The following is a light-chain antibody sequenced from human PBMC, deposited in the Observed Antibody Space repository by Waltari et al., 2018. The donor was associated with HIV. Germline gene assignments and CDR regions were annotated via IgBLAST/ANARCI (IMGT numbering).Light chain of an antibody. CDR3: AAWNDRLSGYV. CDR1: SPNIGNNH. V-gene: IGLV1-47*01. CDR2: TNN. J-gene: IGLJ1*01. Sequence: QSVLTQPPSASGTPGKRVTISCSGRSPNIGNNHVYCYKQLPGTAPKLLIYTNNQRPSGVPDRFSGSKSGTSASLAISGLRSEDEADYYCAAWNDRLSGYVFGTGTKVTV.